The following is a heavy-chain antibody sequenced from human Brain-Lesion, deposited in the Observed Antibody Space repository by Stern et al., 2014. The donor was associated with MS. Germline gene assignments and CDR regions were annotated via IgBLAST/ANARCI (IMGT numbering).Heavy chain of an antibody. V-gene: IGHV1-2*02. CDR2: INPNTGGT. CDR1: GYIFTGYY. Sequence: QVQLVQSGAEVKKPGASVKVSCKTSGYIFTGYYIHWVRQAPGQGLEWMAWINPNTGGTKYAQKVQGRVTMSRDTSISTAYVELSSLTSDDTAVYYCARDQRGITIFGVVTDXXYLGMXVWGQGTTVTVSS. CDR3: ARDQRGITIFGVVTDXXYLGMXV. D-gene: IGHD3-3*01. J-gene: IGHJ6*02.